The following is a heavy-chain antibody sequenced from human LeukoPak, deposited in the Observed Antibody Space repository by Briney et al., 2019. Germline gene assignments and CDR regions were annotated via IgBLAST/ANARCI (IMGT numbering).Heavy chain of an antibody. Sequence: SETLSLTCAVYGGSFSGYYWSWIRQPPGKGLEWIGEINHSGSTNYNPSLKSRVTISVDTSKNQFSLKLSSVTAADTAVYYCASKLELRPYYFDYWGQGTLVTVSS. CDR1: GGSFSGYY. D-gene: IGHD1-7*01. CDR3: ASKLELRPYYFDY. V-gene: IGHV4-34*01. CDR2: INHSGST. J-gene: IGHJ4*02.